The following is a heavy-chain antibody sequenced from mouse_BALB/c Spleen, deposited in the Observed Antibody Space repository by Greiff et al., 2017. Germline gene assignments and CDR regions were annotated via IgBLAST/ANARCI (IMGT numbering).Heavy chain of an antibody. CDR1: GFSLTSYG. V-gene: IGHV2-9*02. J-gene: IGHJ1*01. CDR2: IWAGGST. D-gene: IGHD2-4*01. CDR3: ARDNYDYPYWYFDV. Sequence: VMLVESGPGLVAPSQSLSITCTVSGFSLTSYGVHWVRQPPGKGLEWLGVIWAGGSTNYNSALMSRLSISKDNSKSQVFLKMNSLQTDDTAMYYCARDNYDYPYWYFDVWGAGTTVTVSS.